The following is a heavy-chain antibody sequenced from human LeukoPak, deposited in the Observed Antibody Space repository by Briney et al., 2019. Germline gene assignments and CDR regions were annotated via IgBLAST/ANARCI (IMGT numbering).Heavy chain of an antibody. CDR1: GFSFADHY. CDR3: ARLGFGEYYFYYYMDV. CDR2: MSNSGSII. V-gene: IGHV3-11*01. D-gene: IGHD3-10*01. Sequence: PGGSLRLSCEASGFSFADHYMSWIRQAPGKGLEWVSYMSNSGSIIYYADSVKGRFTISRDNTKTFLYLQMNSLRDEDTADYYCARLGFGEYYFYYYMDVWGKGTADTVSS. J-gene: IGHJ6*03.